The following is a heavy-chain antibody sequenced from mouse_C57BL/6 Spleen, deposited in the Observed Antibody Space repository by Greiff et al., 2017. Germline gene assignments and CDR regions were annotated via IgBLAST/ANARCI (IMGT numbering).Heavy chain of an antibody. CDR2: IYPGDGDT. V-gene: IGHV1-82*01. CDR3: ARYDYDYAMDY. J-gene: IGHJ4*01. D-gene: IGHD2-4*01. Sequence: VQGVESGPELVKPGASVKISCKASGYAFSSSWMNWVKQRPGKGLEWIGRIYPGDGDTNYNGKFKGKATLTADKSSSTAYMQLSSLTSEDSAVYFCARYDYDYAMDYWGQGTSVTVSS. CDR1: GYAFSSSW.